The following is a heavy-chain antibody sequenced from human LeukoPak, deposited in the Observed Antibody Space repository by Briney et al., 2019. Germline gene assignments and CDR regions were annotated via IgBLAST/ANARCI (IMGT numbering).Heavy chain of an antibody. CDR2: IRSKANSYAT. V-gene: IGHV3-73*01. CDR1: GFTFSGSA. J-gene: IGHJ4*02. D-gene: IGHD3-22*01. CDR3: TRLPYYYDSSGYPLNDY. Sequence: GGSLRLSCAASGFTFSGSAMHWVRQASGKGLDWVGRIRSKANSYATAYAASVKGRFTISRDDSKNTAYLQMNSLKTEDTAVYYCTRLPYYYDSSGYPLNDYWGQGTLVTVSS.